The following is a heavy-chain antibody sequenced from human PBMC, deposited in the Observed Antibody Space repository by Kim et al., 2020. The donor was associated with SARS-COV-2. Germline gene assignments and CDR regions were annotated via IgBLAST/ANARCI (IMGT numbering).Heavy chain of an antibody. Sequence: GGSLRLSCTASGFSFGDFALNWVRQAPGRGLEWVGFIRSQPYGGTVDYAASVKDRFTISRDDSKSVAYLQLNSLKSEDTAFYYCKSRYCGGDGCLVYWG. J-gene: IGHJ4*01. CDR2: IRSQPYGGTV. V-gene: IGHV3-49*04. CDR1: GFSFGDFA. D-gene: IGHD2-21*01. CDR3: KSRYCGGDGCLVY.